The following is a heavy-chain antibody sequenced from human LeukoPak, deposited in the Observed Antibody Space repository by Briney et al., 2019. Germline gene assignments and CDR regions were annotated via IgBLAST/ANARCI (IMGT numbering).Heavy chain of an antibody. D-gene: IGHD3-10*01. J-gene: IGHJ4*02. CDR1: GFTFSSYS. Sequence: PGWSLRLSCAASGFTFSSYSMNWVRQAPGKGLEWVSYISSSSSSIYYADSVKGRFTISRDNAKNSLYLQMNGLRAEDTAVYFCARGNYGSGYDYWGQGTLVTVSS. CDR3: ARGNYGSGYDY. CDR2: ISSSSSSI. V-gene: IGHV3-48*04.